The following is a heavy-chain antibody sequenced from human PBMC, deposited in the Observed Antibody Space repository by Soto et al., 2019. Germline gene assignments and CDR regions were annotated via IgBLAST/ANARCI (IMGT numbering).Heavy chain of an antibody. Sequence: QVQLQESGPGLVKPSQTLSLTCTVSGGSISSGGYYWSWIRQHPVNGLEWIGYIYYSGSTYYNPSLKSRVTISVDTSKNQFSLKLSSVTAAATAVYYCARAAGHYYYGMDVWGQGTTVTVSS. V-gene: IGHV4-31*03. CDR1: GGSISSGGYY. J-gene: IGHJ6*02. CDR3: ARAAGHYYYGMDV. D-gene: IGHD6-13*01. CDR2: IYYSGST.